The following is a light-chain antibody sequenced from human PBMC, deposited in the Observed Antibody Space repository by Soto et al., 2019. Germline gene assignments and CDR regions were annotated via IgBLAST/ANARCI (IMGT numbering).Light chain of an antibody. V-gene: IGKV3-15*01. CDR3: QQYNTRPWT. J-gene: IGKJ1*01. CDR2: GAS. CDR1: QSISSS. Sequence: EIVMTQSPATLSVSPGERATLSCRASQSISSSLAWYQQKPGQAPRLLIYGASTRATGIPARFSGSGSATEFTLTISSLQSEDFAVYYCQQYNTRPWTFGQGTKVEI.